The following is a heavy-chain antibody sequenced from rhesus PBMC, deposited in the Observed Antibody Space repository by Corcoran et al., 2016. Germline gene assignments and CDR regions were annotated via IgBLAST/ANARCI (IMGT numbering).Heavy chain of an antibody. CDR1: GFTFSSYD. J-gene: IGHJ4*01. Sequence: EVQLVESGGGLVQPGGSLRLSCAASGFTFSSYDMSWVRQAPGKGLEWVSYISYNGKTIYYADSVKGRFTISIDNAKNSLSLQMSSRRVEDTAVYYCTRGLIAAGAGHYWGQGVLVTVSS. CDR3: TRGLIAAGAGHY. V-gene: IGHV3-136*01. CDR2: ISYNGKTI. D-gene: IGHD6-13*01.